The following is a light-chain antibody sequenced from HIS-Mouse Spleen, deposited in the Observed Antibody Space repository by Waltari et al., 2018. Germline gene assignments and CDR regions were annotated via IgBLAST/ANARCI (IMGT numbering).Light chain of an antibody. CDR1: QSVLYSSNNKNY. V-gene: IGKV4-1*01. J-gene: IGKJ2*01. CDR3: QQYYSTPYT. Sequence: IVLTQSPDSLAVSLGERATINCQSSQSVLYSSNNKNYLAWYQQKPGQPPKLRIYWASTRESGVPDRFSGSGSGTDFTLTISSLQAEDVAVYYCQQYYSTPYTFGQGTKLEIK. CDR2: WAS.